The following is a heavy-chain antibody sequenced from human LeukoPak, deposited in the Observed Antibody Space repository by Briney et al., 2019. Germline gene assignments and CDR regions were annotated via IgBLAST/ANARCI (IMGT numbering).Heavy chain of an antibody. CDR3: ARGPRYFDWLFQLLDY. CDR2: INHSGST. V-gene: IGHV4-34*01. Sequence: GSLRLSCAASGFTFSSYSMNWIRQPPGKGLEWIGEINHSGSTNYNPSLKSRVTISVDTSKNQFSLKLSSVTAADTAVYYCARGPRYFDWLFQLLDYWGQGTLVTVSS. D-gene: IGHD3-9*01. J-gene: IGHJ4*02. CDR1: GFTFSSYS.